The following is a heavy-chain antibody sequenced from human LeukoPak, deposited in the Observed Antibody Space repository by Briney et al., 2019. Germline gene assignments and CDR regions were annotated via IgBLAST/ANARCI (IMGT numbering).Heavy chain of an antibody. V-gene: IGHV3-69-1*02. J-gene: IGHJ6*02. CDR2: ITMNSVR. CDR1: GFSLSDYG. Sequence: PGGSLRLSCSASGFSLSDYGMSWVRQAPGKGLEWVSYITMNSVRFYADSVKGRFTISRDNSRSTLNLQMNSLRAEDTAVYYCAKYYYGSGNSYAMDVWGQGTTVTVSS. D-gene: IGHD3-10*01. CDR3: AKYYYGSGNSYAMDV.